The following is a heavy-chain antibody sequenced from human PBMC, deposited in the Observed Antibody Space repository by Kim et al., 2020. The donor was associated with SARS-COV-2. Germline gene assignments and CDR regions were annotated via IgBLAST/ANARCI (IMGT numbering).Heavy chain of an antibody. V-gene: IGHV3-11*05. Sequence: SVKCRFTISRDNAKNSLYLQMNSLRAEDTAVYYCARGPFGSGWYGGYFDYWGQGTLVTVSS. D-gene: IGHD6-19*01. J-gene: IGHJ4*02. CDR3: ARGPFGSGWYGGYFDY.